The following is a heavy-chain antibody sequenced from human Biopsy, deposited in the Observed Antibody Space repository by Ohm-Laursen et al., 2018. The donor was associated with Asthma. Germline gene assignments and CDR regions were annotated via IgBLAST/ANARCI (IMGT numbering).Heavy chain of an antibody. Sequence: SLRLSCTAGGSSFINPLTHRVGIARATGRDWVDVSAVDVSNKNYTDSVKGRFTISRDNSSNTLQLQMNILRAEDTALYYFVKDVFWGCRPRQSFGSWGQGSLVTVSS. J-gene: IGHJ5*01. CDR2: SAVDVSNK. V-gene: IGHV3-30*18. CDR1: GSSFINPL. D-gene: IGHD3-16*01. CDR3: VKDVFWGCRPRQSFGS.